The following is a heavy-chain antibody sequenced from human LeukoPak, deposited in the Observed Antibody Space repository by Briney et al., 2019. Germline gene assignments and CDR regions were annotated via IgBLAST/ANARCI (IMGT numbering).Heavy chain of an antibody. CDR1: GFTFSSYA. V-gene: IGHV3-23*01. CDR2: ISGSAGST. CDR3: AKDRQIAVARFDP. J-gene: IGHJ5*02. D-gene: IGHD6-19*01. Sequence: GGSLSLSCAASGFTFSSYAMSWVRQAPGKGLEWVSAISGSAGSTYYADSVKGRFTISRDNSKNTLYLQMNSLRAEDTAVYYCAKDRQIAVARFDPWGQGTLVTVSS.